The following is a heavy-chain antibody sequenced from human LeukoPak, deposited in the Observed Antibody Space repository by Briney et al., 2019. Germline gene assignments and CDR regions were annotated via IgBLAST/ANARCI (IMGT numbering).Heavy chain of an antibody. J-gene: IGHJ4*02. V-gene: IGHV3-11*03. D-gene: IGHD6-13*01. CDR1: GFTFSDYY. Sequence: GGSLRLSCAASGFTFSDYYMTWIRQAPGRGLEWISYINGSSSDTKYADSVKGRFTISRDNAKNSVYLLMNSLRAEDTAVYYCARLEAAVFDYWGQGTLVTVSS. CDR3: ARLEAAVFDY. CDR2: INGSSSDT.